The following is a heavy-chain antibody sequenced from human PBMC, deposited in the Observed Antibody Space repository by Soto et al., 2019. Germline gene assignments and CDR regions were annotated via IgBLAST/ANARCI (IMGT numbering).Heavy chain of an antibody. D-gene: IGHD5-12*01. CDR2: IWYDGSNK. V-gene: IGHV3-33*01. CDR1: GFTFSSYG. CDR3: ARDGSGYDCIDY. J-gene: IGHJ4*02. Sequence: QVQLVESGGGVVQPGRSLRLSCAASGFTFSSYGMHWVRQAPGKGLEWVAVIWYDGSNKYYADSVKGRFTISRDNSKNTLYLQMNRLRAEDTAVYYCARDGSGYDCIDYWGQGTLVTVSS.